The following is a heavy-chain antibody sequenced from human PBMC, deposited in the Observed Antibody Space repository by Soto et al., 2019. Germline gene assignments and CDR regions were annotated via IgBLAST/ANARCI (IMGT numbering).Heavy chain of an antibody. CDR1: GFIFSSYW. D-gene: IGHD3-10*01. Sequence: EVQLVESGGGLVQPGGSLRLSCAASGFIFSSYWMHWVRQAPGKGLVWVSRINSDGSSTSYADSVKGRFTISRDNAKNTLYLQMNSLRAEDTAVYYCARDFRITQNAFDIWGQGTMVTVSS. CDR2: INSDGSST. CDR3: ARDFRITQNAFDI. V-gene: IGHV3-74*01. J-gene: IGHJ3*02.